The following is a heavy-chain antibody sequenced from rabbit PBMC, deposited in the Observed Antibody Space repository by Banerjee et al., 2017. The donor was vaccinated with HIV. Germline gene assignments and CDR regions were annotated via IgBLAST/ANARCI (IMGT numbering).Heavy chain of an antibody. Sequence: GASLTLTCKASGFTVSSTYYMCWVRQAPGKGLEWIACIYAGSSGSTYYASWAKGRFTISRTSSTTVTLQMTSLTAADTATYFCATTYGYAGLASYFDLWGPGTLVTVS. CDR1: GFTVSSTYY. V-gene: IGHV1S40*01. CDR3: ATTYGYAGLASYFDL. CDR2: IYAGSSGST. D-gene: IGHD6-1*01. J-gene: IGHJ4*01.